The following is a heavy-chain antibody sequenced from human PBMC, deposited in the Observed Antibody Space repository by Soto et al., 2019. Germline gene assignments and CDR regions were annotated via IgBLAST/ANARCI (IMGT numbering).Heavy chain of an antibody. D-gene: IGHD2-15*01. V-gene: IGHV3-48*01. CDR2: ISSSSSTI. CDR1: GFTFSSYS. Sequence: EVQLVESGGGLVQPGGSLRLSCAASGFTFSSYSMNWVRQAPGKGLEWVSYISSSSSTIYYADSVKGRFTISRDNAKNSLYLQMNSLRAEDTAVYYCARGRGCSGGSCNFDYWGQGTLVTVSS. CDR3: ARGRGCSGGSCNFDY. J-gene: IGHJ4*02.